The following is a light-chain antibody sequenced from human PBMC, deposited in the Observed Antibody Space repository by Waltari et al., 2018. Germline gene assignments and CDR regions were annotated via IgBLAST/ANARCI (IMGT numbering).Light chain of an antibody. V-gene: IGKV3-15*01. CDR1: QSIRSN. CDR2: GAS. J-gene: IGKJ1*01. Sequence: EIVMTQSPATLSVSPGERATLSCRASQSIRSNLAWYRQKPGQAPRLRIYGASTRATGIPARFSGSGSGTDFTLTISSLQSEDCAVYYCQQYNNWPRTFGQGTKVEIK. CDR3: QQYNNWPRT.